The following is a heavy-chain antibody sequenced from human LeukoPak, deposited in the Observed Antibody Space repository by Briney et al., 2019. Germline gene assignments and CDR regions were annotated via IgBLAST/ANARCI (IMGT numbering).Heavy chain of an antibody. J-gene: IGHJ3*02. CDR3: TRDPDVLLWFGESDDAFDI. CDR2: ISSSGSTI. D-gene: IGHD3-10*01. V-gene: IGHV3-11*01. Sequence: GGSLRLSCAASGFTFSDYYMSWIRQAPGKGLEWVSYISSSGSTIYYADSVKGRFTISRDNAKNSLYLQMNSLKTEDTAVYYCTRDPDVLLWFGESDDAFDIWGQGTMVTVSS. CDR1: GFTFSDYY.